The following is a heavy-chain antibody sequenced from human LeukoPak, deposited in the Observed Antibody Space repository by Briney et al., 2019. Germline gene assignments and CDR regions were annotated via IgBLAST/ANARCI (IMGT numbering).Heavy chain of an antibody. Sequence: PGGSLRLSCAASGFTFSDYYTSWIRQAPGKGLEWVSYISSSGSTIYYADSVKGRFTISRDNAKNSLYLQMNSLRAEDTAVYYCARDGYYGDYAYFDYWGQGTLVTVSS. CDR2: ISSSGSTI. V-gene: IGHV3-11*01. J-gene: IGHJ4*02. CDR1: GFTFSDYY. CDR3: ARDGYYGDYAYFDY. D-gene: IGHD4-17*01.